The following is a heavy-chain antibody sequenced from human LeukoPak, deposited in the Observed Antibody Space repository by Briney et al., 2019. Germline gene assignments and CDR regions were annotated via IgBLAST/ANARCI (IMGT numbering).Heavy chain of an antibody. CDR2: ISSTSAYT. Sequence: GGSLRLSCAASGFTFSDCYMNWTRQAPGKGLEWVSNISSTSAYTDYADSVKGRFTISRDNAKNSLYLQMSSLRAEDTAVYYCARDRFNNLDAFDIWGQGTMVTVSS. D-gene: IGHD1/OR15-1a*01. J-gene: IGHJ3*02. CDR1: GFTFSDCY. V-gene: IGHV3-11*05. CDR3: ARDRFNNLDAFDI.